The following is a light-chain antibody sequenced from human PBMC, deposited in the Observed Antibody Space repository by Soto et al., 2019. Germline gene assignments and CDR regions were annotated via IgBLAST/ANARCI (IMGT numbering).Light chain of an antibody. CDR2: KAS. CDR3: QHYNSYSEA. V-gene: IGKV1-5*03. J-gene: IGKJ1*01. CDR1: QTISSW. Sequence: DIQMTQSXPTLSGSVGDRVTITCRASQTISSWLAWYQQKPGKAPKLLIYKASTLKSGVPSRFSGSGSGTEFTLTISSLQPDDFATYYCQHYNSYSEAFGQGTKVDIK.